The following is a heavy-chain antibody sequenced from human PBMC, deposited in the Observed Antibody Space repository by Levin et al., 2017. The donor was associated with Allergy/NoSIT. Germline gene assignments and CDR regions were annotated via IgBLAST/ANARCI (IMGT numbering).Heavy chain of an antibody. V-gene: IGHV4-59*01. CDR2: FYGTGTT. J-gene: IGHJ4*02. Sequence: ASETLSLTCTVSSGSLSPYYWSWIRQPPGKGLQYIGHFYGTGTTSYSSSLRGRVTISTDRSNQFSLTLTSVTAADTAIYYCARGRLGYSSAYDVWGQGTLVSVSS. D-gene: IGHD5-12*01. CDR1: SGSLSPYY. CDR3: ARGRLGYSSAYDV.